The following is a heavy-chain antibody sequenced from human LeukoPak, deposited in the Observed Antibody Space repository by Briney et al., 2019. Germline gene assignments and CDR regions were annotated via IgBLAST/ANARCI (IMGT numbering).Heavy chain of an antibody. J-gene: IGHJ4*02. Sequence: ASVKVSCKASGYTFTSYDINWVRQATGQGLEWMGWMNPNSGNTGYAQKFQGRVTITRDTSASTAYMELSSLRSEDMAVYYCARGVGAMYYFDYWGQGTLVTVSS. D-gene: IGHD1-26*01. CDR3: ARGVGAMYYFDY. CDR1: GYTFTSYD. V-gene: IGHV1-8*01. CDR2: MNPNSGNT.